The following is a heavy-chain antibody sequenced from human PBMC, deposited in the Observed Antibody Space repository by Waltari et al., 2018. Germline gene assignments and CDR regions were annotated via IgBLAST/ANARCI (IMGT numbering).Heavy chain of an antibody. D-gene: IGHD1-26*01. Sequence: QVQLVQSGAEVKKPGSSVKVSCKASGGTFSSYAISWVRQAPGQGLEWMGGIIPIYGTANYAQKFQGRVTIPTDESTSTAYMERSSLRYEDTAVYYCARGGVGATLFDYWGQGTLVTVSS. V-gene: IGHV1-69*05. J-gene: IGHJ4*02. CDR2: IIPIYGTA. CDR3: ARGGVGATLFDY. CDR1: GGTFSSYA.